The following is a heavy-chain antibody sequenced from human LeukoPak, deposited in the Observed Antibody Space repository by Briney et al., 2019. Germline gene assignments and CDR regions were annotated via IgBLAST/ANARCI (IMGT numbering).Heavy chain of an antibody. Sequence: SGGSLRLSCAASGFTFSSYSMNWVRQAPGKGLEWVSSISSSSSYIYYADSVKGRFTISRDNAKNSLYLQMNSLRAEDTAVYYCARDFQGSIAAAGTPAGDRWLYYYGMDVWGQGTTVTVSS. CDR3: ARDFQGSIAAAGTPAGDRWLYYYGMDV. CDR2: ISSSSSYI. J-gene: IGHJ6*02. CDR1: GFTFSSYS. V-gene: IGHV3-21*01. D-gene: IGHD6-13*01.